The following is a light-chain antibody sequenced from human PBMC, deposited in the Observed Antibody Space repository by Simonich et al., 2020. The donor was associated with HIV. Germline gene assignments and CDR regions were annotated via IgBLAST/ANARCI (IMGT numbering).Light chain of an antibody. CDR1: QSISSW. Sequence: DIQMTQSPSTLSASVGDRVTITCRASQSISSWLDWYQQKPGKVPKLLIYKASSLESGVPSRFSGSGSGTEFTLTISSLQPDDFATYYCQQYNSYPWTFGQGTKVEIK. CDR2: KAS. J-gene: IGKJ1*01. CDR3: QQYNSYPWT. V-gene: IGKV1-5*03.